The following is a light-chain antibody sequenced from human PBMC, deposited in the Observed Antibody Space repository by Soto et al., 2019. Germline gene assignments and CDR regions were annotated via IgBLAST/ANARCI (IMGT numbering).Light chain of an antibody. Sequence: QAVVTQEPSLTVSPGGTVTLTSGSSTGAVTSRHYPYWFQQKPGQAPRTLIYDTSDKHSWTPARFSGSLLGGKAALTLSGXQPEXEAEYYCLLSYSGARHVVFGGGTKLTVL. CDR1: TGAVTSRHY. CDR2: DTS. CDR3: LLSYSGARHVV. V-gene: IGLV7-46*01. J-gene: IGLJ2*01.